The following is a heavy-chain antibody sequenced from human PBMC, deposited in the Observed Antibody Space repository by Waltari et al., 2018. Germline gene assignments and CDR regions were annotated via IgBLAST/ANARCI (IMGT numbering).Heavy chain of an antibody. D-gene: IGHD3-3*01. CDR3: VRDGGGERRDFWSGPDY. Sequence: QVQVGESGGGVVQPGRSLRLTCATSGFTFSDYAMEWVRQAPGKGLELVTLISIDGRKKEHAAPVTGRFTMPRDNSKNTMQRQVKSLGAAARAAYYWVRDGGGERRDFWSGPDYWGQGTLVTVSS. CDR2: ISIDGRKK. CDR1: GFTFSDYA. J-gene: IGHJ4*02. V-gene: IGHV3-30-3*01.